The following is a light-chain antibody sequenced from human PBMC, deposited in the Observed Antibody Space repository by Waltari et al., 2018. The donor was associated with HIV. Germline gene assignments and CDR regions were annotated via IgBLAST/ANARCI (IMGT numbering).Light chain of an antibody. Sequence: QLVLTQSPSASASLGASVKLTCTLSSGHSSYAIAWHQQQPEKGPRYLMKLNSDGSHSKGDGVPDRFSGSSSGPERSLTISSLQSEDEADYYCQTWGTGVFGGGTKLTVL. J-gene: IGLJ3*02. V-gene: IGLV4-69*01. CDR2: LNSDGSH. CDR3: QTWGTGV. CDR1: SGHSSYA.